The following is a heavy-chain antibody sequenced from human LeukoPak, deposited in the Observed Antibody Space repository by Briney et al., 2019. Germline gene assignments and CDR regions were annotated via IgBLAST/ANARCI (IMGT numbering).Heavy chain of an antibody. CDR1: GFTVSSNY. CDR3: AKSPYFYNSGRYVDV. CDR2: IRYDGTNK. Sequence: GGSLRLSCAASGFTVSSNYMSWVRQAPGKGLEWEAFIRYDGTNKYYADSIKGRFTISRDSSKNMLYLQMNRLRAEDTAVYYCAKSPYFYNSGRYVDVWGKGTTVTVSS. V-gene: IGHV3-30*02. J-gene: IGHJ6*03. D-gene: IGHD3-10*01.